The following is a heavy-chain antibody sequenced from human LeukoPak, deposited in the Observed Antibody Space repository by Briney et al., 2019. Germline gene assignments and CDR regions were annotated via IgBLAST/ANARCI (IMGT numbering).Heavy chain of an antibody. Sequence: PSETLSLTCAVSGYSISSGYYWGWIRQPPGKGLEWIGSIYHSGSTYYNPSLKSRVTISVDTSKNQFSLKLSSVTAADTAVHYCAKFNGDADYWGQGTLVTVSS. CDR1: GYSISSGYY. V-gene: IGHV4-38-2*01. CDR2: IYHSGST. CDR3: AKFNGDADY. J-gene: IGHJ4*02. D-gene: IGHD2-8*01.